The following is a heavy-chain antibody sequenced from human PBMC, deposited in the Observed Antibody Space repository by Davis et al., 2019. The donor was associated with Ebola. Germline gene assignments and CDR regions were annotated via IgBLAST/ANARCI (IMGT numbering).Heavy chain of an antibody. V-gene: IGHV4-34*01. CDR3: ARGKYSSGWYRRYNWFDP. D-gene: IGHD6-19*01. Sequence: SETLSLTCAVYGGSFSGYYWSWIRQPPGKGLEWIGEINHSGSTNYNPSLKSRVTISVDKSKNQFSLKLCSVTAADTAVYYCARGKYSSGWYRRYNWFDPWGQGTLVTVSS. J-gene: IGHJ5*02. CDR2: INHSGST. CDR1: GGSFSGYY.